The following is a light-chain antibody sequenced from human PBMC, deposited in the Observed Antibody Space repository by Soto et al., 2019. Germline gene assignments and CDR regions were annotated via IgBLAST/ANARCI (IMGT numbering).Light chain of an antibody. CDR1: QDISTY. J-gene: IGKJ2*03. CDR3: QHLRAYPFS. Sequence: DIQLTQSPSFLSASVGDRVTVSCRASQDISTYLAWFQQKPGKVPQLLVYPASTLQDGVPSRFSGLGSGTEFTLTINNLQAEDFATYYCQHLRAYPFSCGQGTKGDIK. CDR2: PAS. V-gene: IGKV1-9*01.